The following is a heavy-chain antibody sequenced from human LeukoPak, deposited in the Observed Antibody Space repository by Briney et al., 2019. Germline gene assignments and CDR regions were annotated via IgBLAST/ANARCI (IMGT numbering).Heavy chain of an antibody. V-gene: IGHV3-23*01. Sequence: GGSLRLSCAASGFTFSSYAMSWVRQAPGKGPEWVSAISGSGDSTYYGDSVKGRFTISRDNSKNTLYLQMNSLRAEDTAVYYCAKTRPLDSSSWSHGDYWGQGTLVTVSS. CDR3: AKTRPLDSSSWSHGDY. CDR2: ISGSGDST. J-gene: IGHJ4*02. CDR1: GFTFSSYA. D-gene: IGHD6-13*01.